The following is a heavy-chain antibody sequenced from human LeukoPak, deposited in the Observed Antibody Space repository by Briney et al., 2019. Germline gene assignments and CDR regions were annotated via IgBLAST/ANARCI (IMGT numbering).Heavy chain of an antibody. Sequence: GGSLRLSCAASGFTFSSYEMNWVRQAPGKGLEWVSYISSSGSTIYYADSVKGRFTISRDNAKNSLYLQTNSLRAEDTAVYYCARVWAEMAFDWGQGTLVTVSS. CDR3: ARVWAEMAFD. CDR2: ISSSGSTI. D-gene: IGHD5-24*01. J-gene: IGHJ4*02. CDR1: GFTFSSYE. V-gene: IGHV3-48*03.